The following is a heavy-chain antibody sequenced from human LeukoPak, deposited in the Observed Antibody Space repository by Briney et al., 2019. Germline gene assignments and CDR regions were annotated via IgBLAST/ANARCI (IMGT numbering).Heavy chain of an antibody. CDR2: ITTYNDHT. V-gene: IGHV1-18*04. J-gene: IGHJ4*02. D-gene: IGHD2-15*01. Sequence: ASVKVSCKVSGYTFSMFGISWVRQAPGQGLEWMGWITTYNDHTNYAQKFQGRVTITTDTSASIVSMELKSLTSDDTAVYYCARGVGQDIVVANTAPSFDYWGQGTLVTVSS. CDR3: ARGVGQDIVVANTAPSFDY. CDR1: GYTFSMFG.